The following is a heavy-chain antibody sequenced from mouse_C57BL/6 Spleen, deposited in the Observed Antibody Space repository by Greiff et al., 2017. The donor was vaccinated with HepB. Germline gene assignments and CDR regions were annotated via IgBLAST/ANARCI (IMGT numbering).Heavy chain of an antibody. V-gene: IGHV1-59*01. J-gene: IGHJ1*03. CDR1: GYTFTSYW. CDR3: ARELLWLRNWYFDV. Sequence: QVQLKQPGAELVRPGTSVKLSCKASGYTFTSYWMHWVKQRPGQGLEWIGVIDPSDSYTNYNQKFKGKATLTVDTSSSTAYMQLSSLTSEDSAVYYGARELLWLRNWYFDVWGTGTTVTVSS. CDR2: IDPSDSYT. D-gene: IGHD2-2*01.